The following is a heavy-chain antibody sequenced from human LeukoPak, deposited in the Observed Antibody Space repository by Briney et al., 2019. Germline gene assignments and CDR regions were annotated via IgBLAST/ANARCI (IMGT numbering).Heavy chain of an antibody. J-gene: IGHJ6*02. CDR2: ISSSSSYI. CDR1: GFTFSSYS. CDR3: ARDWYQLLYYYGMDV. D-gene: IGHD2-2*01. Sequence: PGGSLRLSCAASGFTFSSYSMNWVRQAPGEGLEWVSSISSSSSYIYYADSVKGRFTISRYNAKNSLYLQMNSLRAEDTAVYYCARDWYQLLYYYGMDVWGQGTTVTVSS. V-gene: IGHV3-21*01.